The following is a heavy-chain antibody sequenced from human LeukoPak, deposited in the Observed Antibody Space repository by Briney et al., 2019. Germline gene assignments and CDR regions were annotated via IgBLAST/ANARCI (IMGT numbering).Heavy chain of an antibody. D-gene: IGHD3-22*01. J-gene: IGHJ3*02. CDR1: GGSISSGSYY. Sequence: PSGTLSLTCTVPGGSISSGSYYWSWIRQPAGKGREWIGRIYTSGSTNYNPSLKSRVIISVDTSKNQFSLKLSSVTAADTAVYYCARGHYYDSSGYYYPRASAFDIWGQGTMVTVSS. CDR2: IYTSGST. CDR3: ARGHYYDSSGYYYPRASAFDI. V-gene: IGHV4-61*02.